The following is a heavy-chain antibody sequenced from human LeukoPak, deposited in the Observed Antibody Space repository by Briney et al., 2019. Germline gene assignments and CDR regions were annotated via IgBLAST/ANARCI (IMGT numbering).Heavy chain of an antibody. J-gene: IGHJ4*02. V-gene: IGHV4-61*02. CDR2: TYSSGGT. D-gene: IGHD3-3*01. Sequence: SETLSLTCTVSGASVSSGQSYWSWIRQPAGKGLEWIGRTYSSGGTSYNPSLKSRVIISVDTSKNQFSLNLSSVTAADTAVYYCAKGEWLTNYFDSWGQGSLVTVSS. CDR1: GASVSSGQSY. CDR3: AKGEWLTNYFDS.